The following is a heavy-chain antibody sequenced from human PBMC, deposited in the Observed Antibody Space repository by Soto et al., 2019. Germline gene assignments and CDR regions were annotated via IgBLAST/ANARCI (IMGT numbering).Heavy chain of an antibody. D-gene: IGHD1-1*01. CDR3: ARSGDNYNSLDY. CDR1: GFTFSDYY. V-gene: IGHV3-11*06. CDR2: SSNSGTFS. J-gene: IGHJ4*02. Sequence: GGSLRLSCEGCGFTFSDYYISWIRQAPGKGLEWISYSSNSGTFSRYADSVKGRFSISRDNTKNLLYLQMNSLRAEDTAVYYCARSGDNYNSLDYWGQGTPVTVSS.